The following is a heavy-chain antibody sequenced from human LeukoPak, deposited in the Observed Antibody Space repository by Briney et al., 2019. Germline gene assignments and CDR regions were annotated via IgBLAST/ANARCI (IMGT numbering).Heavy chain of an antibody. Sequence: ASVKVSCKASGYTFTGYYMHWVRQAPGQGLEWMGIINPSGGSTSYAQKFQGRVTMTRDTSTSTVYMELSSLRSEDTAVYYCARGIPYDFWSGYYTSWFDPWGQGTLVTVSS. V-gene: IGHV1-46*01. D-gene: IGHD3-3*01. CDR3: ARGIPYDFWSGYYTSWFDP. J-gene: IGHJ5*02. CDR2: INPSGGST. CDR1: GYTFTGYY.